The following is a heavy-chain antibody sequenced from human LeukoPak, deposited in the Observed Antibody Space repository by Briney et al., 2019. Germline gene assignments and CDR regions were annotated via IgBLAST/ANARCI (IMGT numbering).Heavy chain of an antibody. Sequence: SETLSLTCTVSGGSIRSYFWTWIAQPPGTGLEGIGYIYYSGTTNYIPSLKSRVTISVDTSKNQFSLKVSSVTAADTAVYYCARQMSTITGYFDLGGRGTLVPVSS. CDR2: IYYSGTT. V-gene: IGHV4-59*08. J-gene: IGHJ2*01. CDR3: ARQMSTITGYFDL. D-gene: IGHD5-24*01. CDR1: GGSIRSYF.